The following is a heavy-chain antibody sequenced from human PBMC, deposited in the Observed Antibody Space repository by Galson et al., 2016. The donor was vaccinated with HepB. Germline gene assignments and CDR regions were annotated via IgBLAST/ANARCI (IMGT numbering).Heavy chain of an antibody. D-gene: IGHD3-3*01. CDR1: GGSISSGGYY. CDR2: THHSGST. V-gene: IGHV4-31*03. Sequence: TLSLTCTVSGGSISSGGYYCSWLRQHPGKGLEWIGYTHHSGSTYYSPSPKSRLAISVDTSKNQFSLNLSSVTAADTAVYYCARSPGTIFGIVSLLDLWGQGTLVTVSS. J-gene: IGHJ5*02. CDR3: ARSPGTIFGIVSLLDL.